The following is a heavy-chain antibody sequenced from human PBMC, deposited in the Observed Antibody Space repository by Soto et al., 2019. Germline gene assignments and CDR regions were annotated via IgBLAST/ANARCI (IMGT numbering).Heavy chain of an antibody. J-gene: IGHJ4*02. Sequence: PGGSLRLSCAASGFTFSNYAMSWVRQAPGKGLEWVSVISVLGGSTYYADSVKGRFTISRDNSKNTLYLQMHSLRAEDTAVYYFAQNERPPPQNYFEYWGQGTLVTVSS. CDR1: GFTFSNYA. V-gene: IGHV3-23*01. CDR2: ISVLGGST. D-gene: IGHD1-1*01. CDR3: AQNERPPPQNYFEY.